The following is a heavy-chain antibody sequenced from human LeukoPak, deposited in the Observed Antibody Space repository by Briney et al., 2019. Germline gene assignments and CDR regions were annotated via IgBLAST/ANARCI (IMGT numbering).Heavy chain of an antibody. CDR3: TRNEYGEYYFDY. V-gene: IGHV3-30-3*01. CDR1: EFTFSHYA. D-gene: IGHD4/OR15-4a*01. J-gene: IGHJ4*02. Sequence: VGSLRLSCAASEFTFSHYAMHWVRQAPGKGLEWVAVTSYDGSNKHYADSVRGRFTISRDNSKNTLYLQMNSLRPEDTAVYYCTRNEYGEYYFDYWGQGTLVTVSS. CDR2: TSYDGSNK.